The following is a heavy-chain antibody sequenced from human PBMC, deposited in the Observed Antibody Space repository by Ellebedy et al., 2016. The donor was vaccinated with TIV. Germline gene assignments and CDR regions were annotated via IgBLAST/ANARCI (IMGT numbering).Heavy chain of an antibody. CDR2: ISGSGGST. CDR1: GLTFSGYS. Sequence: GGSLRLSCVASGLTFSGYSMHWVRQAPGKGLEWVSAISGSGGSTYYADSVKGRFTLSRDNSKTTLYLQMNSLRAEDTAAYYCARPRYSGVTLRLFFDYWGQGTLVTVSS. CDR3: ARPRYSGVTLRLFFDY. D-gene: IGHD1-26*01. V-gene: IGHV3-23*01. J-gene: IGHJ4*02.